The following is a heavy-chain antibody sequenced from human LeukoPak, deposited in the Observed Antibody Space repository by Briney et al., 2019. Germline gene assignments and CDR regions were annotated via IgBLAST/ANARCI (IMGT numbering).Heavy chain of an antibody. V-gene: IGHV4-34*01. CDR3: ARHNYAIVGATLGAFDI. CDR2: INHSGST. D-gene: IGHD1-26*01. CDR1: GGSFSGYY. Sequence: KPSETLSLTCVVYGGSFSGYYWSWIRQPPGKGLEWIGEINHSGSTNYNPSLKSRVTISVDTSKNQFSLKLSSVTAADTAVYYCARHNYAIVGATLGAFDIWGQGTMVTVSS. J-gene: IGHJ3*02.